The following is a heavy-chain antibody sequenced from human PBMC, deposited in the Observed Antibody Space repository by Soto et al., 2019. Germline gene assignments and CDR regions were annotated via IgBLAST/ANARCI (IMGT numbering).Heavy chain of an antibody. J-gene: IGHJ6*01. Sequence: PSETLSITCTFSVGSISRGDYSGSWIRQPPGKGLEWIGYIYYSGSTYYNPSLKSRVTISVDTSKNQFSLKLRSVTAADTAVYYCARGLVTTPYYYYYGMDVWGQGTTVTVSS. CDR3: ARGLVTTPYYYYYGMDV. CDR1: VGSISRGDYS. CDR2: IYYSGST. V-gene: IGHV4-30-4*01. D-gene: IGHD4-4*01.